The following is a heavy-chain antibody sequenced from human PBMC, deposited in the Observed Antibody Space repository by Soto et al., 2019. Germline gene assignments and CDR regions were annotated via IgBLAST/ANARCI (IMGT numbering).Heavy chain of an antibody. CDR2: INHSGST. Sequence: QVQLQQWGAGLLKPSETLSLTCAVYGGSFSGYYWSWIRQPPGKGLEWIGEINHSGSTNYNPSLKSRVTISVDTSKNQFSLKLSSMTAADTAVYYCARDYSSSSVIWFDPWGQGTLVTVSS. CDR3: ARDYSSSSVIWFDP. V-gene: IGHV4-34*01. D-gene: IGHD6-6*01. J-gene: IGHJ5*02. CDR1: GGSFSGYY.